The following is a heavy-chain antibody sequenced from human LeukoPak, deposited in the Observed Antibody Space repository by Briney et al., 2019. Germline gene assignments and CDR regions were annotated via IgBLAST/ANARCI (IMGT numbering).Heavy chain of an antibody. V-gene: IGHV3-21*01. CDR3: ARDREQWSLAFDI. CDR1: GFTFSSYS. CDR2: ISSSSSYI. D-gene: IGHD6-19*01. Sequence: GGSLRLSCAASGFTFSSYSMNWVRQAPGKGLEWVSSISSSSSYIYYADSVKGRFTISRDNAKNSLYLQMNSLRAEDTAVYYCARDREQWSLAFDIWGQGTMVTVSS. J-gene: IGHJ3*02.